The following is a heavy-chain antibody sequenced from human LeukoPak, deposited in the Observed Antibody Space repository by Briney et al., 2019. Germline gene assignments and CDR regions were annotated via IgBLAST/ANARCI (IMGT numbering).Heavy chain of an antibody. CDR2: ISACYGST. CDR3: ARVHYDSSGQDY. V-gene: IGHV3-23*01. J-gene: IGHJ4*02. Sequence: GGSLRLSCAASGLTLSSFGKSWVRQSRGKGMEGVSAISACYGSTFYADSANGRFTISRDNAKNSLYLQMNSLRAEDTAVYYCARVHYDSSGQDYWGQGTLVTVSS. D-gene: IGHD3-22*01. CDR1: GLTLSSFG.